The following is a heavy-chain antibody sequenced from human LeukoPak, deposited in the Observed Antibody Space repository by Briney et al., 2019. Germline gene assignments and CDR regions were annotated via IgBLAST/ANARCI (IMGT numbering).Heavy chain of an antibody. CDR1: GGTFSSYA. CDR3: AKGLTYYYDSSGYDKMDY. Sequence: VASVKVSCKASGGTFSSYAISWVRQAPGQGLEWMGRIIPILGIANYAQKFQGRVTITADKSTSTAYMELSSLRSEDTAVYYCAKGLTYYYDSSGYDKMDYWGQGTLVTVSS. V-gene: IGHV1-69*10. CDR2: IIPILGIA. J-gene: IGHJ4*02. D-gene: IGHD3-22*01.